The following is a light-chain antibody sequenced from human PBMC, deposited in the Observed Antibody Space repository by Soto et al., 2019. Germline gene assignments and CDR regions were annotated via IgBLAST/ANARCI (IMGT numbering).Light chain of an antibody. CDR1: QSLSSSAY. V-gene: IGKV3-20*01. J-gene: IGKJ1*01. CDR2: GAS. Sequence: IILPQSPRTLSSSPDETAIRSCMASQSLSSSAYLGWYQQKPGQAPRLLIYGASIRASGIPDRFNGGGSGADFTLTISRLEPEDFALYYCQQCANSRCTFGQGTKV. CDR3: QQCANSRCT.